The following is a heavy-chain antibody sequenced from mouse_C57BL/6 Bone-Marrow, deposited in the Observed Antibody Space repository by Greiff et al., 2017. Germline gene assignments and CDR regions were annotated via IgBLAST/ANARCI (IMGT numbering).Heavy chain of an antibody. Sequence: QVQLQQPGAELVKPGASVKLSCKASGYTFTSYWMHWVKQRPGRGLEWIGRIAPNSGGTKYNEKFKSKATLTVDKPSSTAYMPLSSLTSEDSAVYYCASLIALYFDYWGQGTTLTVSS. J-gene: IGHJ2*01. CDR3: ASLIALYFDY. V-gene: IGHV1-72*01. CDR1: GYTFTSYW. CDR2: IAPNSGGT.